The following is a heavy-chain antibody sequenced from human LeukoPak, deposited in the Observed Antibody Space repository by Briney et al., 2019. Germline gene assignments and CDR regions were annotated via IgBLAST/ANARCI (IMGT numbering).Heavy chain of an antibody. D-gene: IGHD1-26*01. J-gene: IGHJ5*02. Sequence: GGSLRLSCAASGFTFSSYAMHWVRQAPGKGLEWVAVISYDGSNKYYADSVKGRFTISRDNAKNSLYLQMISLRAEDTAMYYCARDPSGSYSSWFDPWGQGTLVTVSS. CDR1: GFTFSSYA. CDR3: ARDPSGSYSSWFDP. V-gene: IGHV3-30-3*01. CDR2: ISYDGSNK.